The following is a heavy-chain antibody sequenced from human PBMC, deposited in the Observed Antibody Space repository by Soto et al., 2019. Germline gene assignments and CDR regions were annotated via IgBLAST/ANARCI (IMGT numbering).Heavy chain of an antibody. CDR2: INHSGST. CDR1: GGSFSGYY. CDR3: ARTGGEAKDAFDI. D-gene: IGHD7-27*01. Sequence: QVQLQQWGAGLLKPSETLSLTCAVYGGSFSGYYWSWIRQPPGKGLEWIGEINHSGSTNYNPSLKSRVTISVDTSKNQFSPKLSSVTAADTAVYYCARTGGEAKDAFDIWGQGTMVTVSS. V-gene: IGHV4-34*01. J-gene: IGHJ3*02.